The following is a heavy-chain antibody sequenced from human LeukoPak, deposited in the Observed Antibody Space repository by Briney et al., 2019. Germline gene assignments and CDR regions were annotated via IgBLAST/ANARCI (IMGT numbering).Heavy chain of an antibody. V-gene: IGHV4-31*03. Sequence: SQTLSLTCTVSGGSISSGGYYWSWIRQHPGKGLEWIGYIYYSGSTYYNPSLKSRVTISVDTSKNQFSLKLSSVTAADTAVYYCARGNYDFWSGYYDASDIWGQGTMVTVSS. CDR2: IYYSGST. CDR3: ARGNYDFWSGYYDASDI. J-gene: IGHJ3*02. D-gene: IGHD3-3*01. CDR1: GGSISSGGYY.